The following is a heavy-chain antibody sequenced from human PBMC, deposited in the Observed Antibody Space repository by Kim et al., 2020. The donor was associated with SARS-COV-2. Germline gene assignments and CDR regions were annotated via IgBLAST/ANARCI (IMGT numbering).Heavy chain of an antibody. D-gene: IGHD5-12*01. Sequence: AGSVEGRFTISTDNSKNTLCLQMNSLRVEDTALYYCAKNRQEWLRSSVDYWGQGTLVTVSS. CDR3: AKNRQEWLRSSVDY. V-gene: IGHV3-23*01. J-gene: IGHJ4*02.